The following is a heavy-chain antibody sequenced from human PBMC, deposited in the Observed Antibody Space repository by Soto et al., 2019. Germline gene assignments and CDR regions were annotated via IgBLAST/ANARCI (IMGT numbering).Heavy chain of an antibody. CDR2: VRGNGDSP. V-gene: IGHV3-64D*06. CDR1: GFTFSSYA. J-gene: IGHJ4*02. CDR3: LKSRGGNNCDRFD. D-gene: IGHD1-20*01. Sequence: GVSLRLSCSASGFTFSSYAMHWVRQAPGKGLEYVSGVRGNGDSPFYADSVRGRFTISRDNSKNTLYLQMSGLSADDTAVYYCLKSRGGNNCDRFDWGQGALVTVSS.